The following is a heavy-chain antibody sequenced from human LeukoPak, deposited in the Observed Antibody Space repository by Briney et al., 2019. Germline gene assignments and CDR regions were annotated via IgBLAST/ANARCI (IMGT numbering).Heavy chain of an antibody. CDR1: GFTVSSNY. J-gene: IGHJ4*02. Sequence: GGSLRLSCAASGFTVSSNYMSWVRQAPGKGLEWVSVIYSGGSTYYADSVKGRFTISRDNSKNTLYLQMNSLRAEDTAVYYCAKDTVGDNWNDRAYYFDYWGQGTLVTVSS. D-gene: IGHD1-20*01. V-gene: IGHV3-66*01. CDR3: AKDTVGDNWNDRAYYFDY. CDR2: IYSGGST.